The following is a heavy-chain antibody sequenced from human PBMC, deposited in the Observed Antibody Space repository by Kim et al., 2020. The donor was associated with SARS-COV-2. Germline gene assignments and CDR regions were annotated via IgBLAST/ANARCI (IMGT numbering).Heavy chain of an antibody. V-gene: IGHV3-15*01. CDR3: TTDPYKPSPLNY. Sequence: DYAEPVKDRVSFTRDDSENTLYLHMNSLKTEDTGVYYCTTDPYKPSPLNYWGQGTLVTVSS. D-gene: IGHD1-20*01. J-gene: IGHJ4*02.